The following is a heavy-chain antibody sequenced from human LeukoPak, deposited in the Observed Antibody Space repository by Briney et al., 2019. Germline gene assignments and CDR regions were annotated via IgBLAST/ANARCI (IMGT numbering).Heavy chain of an antibody. V-gene: IGHV1-24*01. Sequence: ASVKVSCKVSGYSLTELSLHWVRQAPGKGLEWMGGLDPANGEMIYTQMFQGRITMTEDSSTDTAYMEMSSLRSDDTAVYYCATGRTKWDLLNYWGQGTLVTVSS. CDR2: LDPANGEM. J-gene: IGHJ4*02. D-gene: IGHD1-26*01. CDR3: ATGRTKWDLLNY. CDR1: GYSLTELS.